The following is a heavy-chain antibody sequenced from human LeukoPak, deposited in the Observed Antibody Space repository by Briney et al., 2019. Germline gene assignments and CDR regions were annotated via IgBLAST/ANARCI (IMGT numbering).Heavy chain of an antibody. CDR1: GFTFSGSA. Sequence: GGSLKLSCAASGFTFSGSAMHWVRQASGKGLEWVGRIRSKANSYATAYAASVKGRFTTSRDDSKNTAYLQMNSLKTEDTAVYYCTRGDCSGGSCYRDPYGMDVWAKGPRSPSP. V-gene: IGHV3-73*01. CDR2: IRSKANSYAT. D-gene: IGHD2-15*01. CDR3: TRGDCSGGSCYRDPYGMDV. J-gene: IGHJ6*02.